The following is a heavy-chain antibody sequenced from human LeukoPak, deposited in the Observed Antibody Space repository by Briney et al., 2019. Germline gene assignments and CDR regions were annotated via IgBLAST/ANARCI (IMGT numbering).Heavy chain of an antibody. J-gene: IGHJ3*02. CDR3: AREDPGHWSRRAFDI. CDR1: GLTVSSNY. CDR2: IYGGGST. Sequence: GGSLRLSCAASGLTVSSNYMSWVRQAPGKGLEWVSVIYGGGSTYYADSVKGRFAISRDNSENTLYLQMDSLSAEDTAVYYCAREDPGHWSRRAFDIWGQGTVVTVTS. D-gene: IGHD2-8*02. V-gene: IGHV3-53*01.